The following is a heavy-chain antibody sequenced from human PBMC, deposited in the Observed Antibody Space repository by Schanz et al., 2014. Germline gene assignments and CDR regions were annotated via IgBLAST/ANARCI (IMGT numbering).Heavy chain of an antibody. CDR3: AKDIAPLAARPGYGMDV. D-gene: IGHD6-13*01. CDR2: ISSSGST. Sequence: EGQLLESGGGLVQPGGSLRLSCAASGFTFSSYGMSWVCQAPGKGLEWVSGISSSGSTYYADSVKGRFTISRDNSKNTRYLQMNSLRAEDTAVYYCAKDIAPLAARPGYGMDVWGQGTLVTVSS. J-gene: IGHJ6*02. CDR1: GFTFSSYG. V-gene: IGHV3-23*01.